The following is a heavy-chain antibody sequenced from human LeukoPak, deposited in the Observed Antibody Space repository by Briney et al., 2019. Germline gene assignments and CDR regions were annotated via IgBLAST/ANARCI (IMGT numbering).Heavy chain of an antibody. CDR2: FDPEDGET. D-gene: IGHD3-22*01. J-gene: IGHJ4*02. V-gene: IGHV1-24*01. CDR3: ATAGYYDSSGYQFDY. CDR1: GYTLTELS. Sequence: GASVKVSCKVSGYTLTELSMHWVRQAPGKGHEWMGGFDPEDGETIYAQKFQGRVTMTEDTSTDTAYMELSSLRSEDTAVYYCATAGYYDSSGYQFDYWGQGTLVTVSS.